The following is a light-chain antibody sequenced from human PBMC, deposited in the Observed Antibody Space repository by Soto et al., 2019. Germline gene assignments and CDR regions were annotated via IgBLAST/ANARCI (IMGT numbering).Light chain of an antibody. CDR3: QLRSNWPPWT. CDR1: QSVSSY. V-gene: IGKV3-11*01. J-gene: IGKJ1*01. Sequence: EIGLTQSPATLSLSPGERVTLSCRASQSVSSYLAWYQQKPGQAPRLLIYDASNRATGIPARFSGSGSGADFTLTIRSLEPEDFAVYYCQLRSNWPPWTFGQRTKVQIK. CDR2: DAS.